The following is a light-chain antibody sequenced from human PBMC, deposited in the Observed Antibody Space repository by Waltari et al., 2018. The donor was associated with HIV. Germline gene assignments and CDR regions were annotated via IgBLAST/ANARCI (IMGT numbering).Light chain of an antibody. CDR2: DDN. CDR3: QVWDTTTDQWV. CDR1: DIGSKS. V-gene: IGLV3-21*02. Sequence: VLTQPPSVSVAPGHAARITCGGTDIGSKSGRWYQQKPGQAPVLVIYDDNYRPSGIPERFSGSSSGNTATLTISRVEAGDEADYYCQVWDTTTDQWVFGGGTELAVL. J-gene: IGLJ3*02.